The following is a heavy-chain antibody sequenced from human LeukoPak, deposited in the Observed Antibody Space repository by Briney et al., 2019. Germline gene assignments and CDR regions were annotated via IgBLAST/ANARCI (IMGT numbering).Heavy chain of an antibody. CDR3: ARAGTVTDIDY. Sequence: ASVTVSCTASGYTFTSYYMHWVRQAPGQGLEWMGIINPSGGSTSYAQKFQGRVTMTRDTSTSTVYMELSSLRSEDTAVYYCARAGTVTDIDYWGQGTLVTVSS. CDR1: GYTFTSYY. V-gene: IGHV1-46*01. J-gene: IGHJ4*02. D-gene: IGHD4-17*01. CDR2: INPSGGST.